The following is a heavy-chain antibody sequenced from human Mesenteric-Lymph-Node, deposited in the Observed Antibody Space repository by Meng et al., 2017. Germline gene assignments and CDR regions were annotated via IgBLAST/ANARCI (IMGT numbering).Heavy chain of an antibody. D-gene: IGHD4-17*01. CDR1: GFTFSSYA. CDR2: ISYDGSNK. Sequence: GESLKISCAASGFTFSSYAMHWVRQAPGKGLEWVAVISYDGSNKYYADSVKGRFTISRDNSKNTLYLQMNSLRAEDTAVYYCAKVHGDLTYYYYGMDVWGQGTTVTVSS. CDR3: AKVHGDLTYYYYGMDV. J-gene: IGHJ6*02. V-gene: IGHV3-30*04.